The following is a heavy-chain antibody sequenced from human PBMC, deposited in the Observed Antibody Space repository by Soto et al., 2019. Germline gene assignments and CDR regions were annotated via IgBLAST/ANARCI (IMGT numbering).Heavy chain of an antibody. CDR1: GFTFSSYG. D-gene: IGHD2-2*01. J-gene: IGHJ6*02. V-gene: IGHV3-33*01. CDR2: IWYDGSNK. CDR3: ARGGYCSSTSCYRYYYYGMDV. Sequence: QVQLVESGGGVVQPGRSLRLSCAASGFTFSSYGMHWVRQAPGKGLEWVAVIWYDGSNKYYADSVKGRFTISRDNSKNPLYLQMNSLRAEDTAVYYCARGGYCSSTSCYRYYYYGMDVWGQGTTVTVSS.